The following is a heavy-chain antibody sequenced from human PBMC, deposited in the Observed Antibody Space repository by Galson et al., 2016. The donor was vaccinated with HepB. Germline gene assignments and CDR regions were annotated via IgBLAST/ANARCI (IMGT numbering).Heavy chain of an antibody. D-gene: IGHD3-16*01. CDR1: GFTFSSSA. V-gene: IGHV3-23*01. Sequence: SLRLSCAASGFTFSSSAMSWVRQAPGQGLEWVSAITSSGFSTFYGDSVTGRFTISRDNSKNMVYLQMDSLRAEDTAIYFCAKVKGGRPQNYGMDVWGKGITVTVSS. CDR3: AKVKGGRPQNYGMDV. CDR2: ITSSGFST. J-gene: IGHJ6*04.